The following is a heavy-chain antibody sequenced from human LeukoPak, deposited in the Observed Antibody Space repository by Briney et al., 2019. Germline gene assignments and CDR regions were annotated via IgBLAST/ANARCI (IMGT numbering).Heavy chain of an antibody. Sequence: SVKVPCKASGGTFSSYTISWVRQAPGQGLEWMGRIIPILGIANYAQKFQGRVTITADKSTSTAYMELSSLRSEDTAVYYCARDLSGSYCYDHWGQGTLVTVSS. CDR1: GGTFSSYT. CDR2: IIPILGIA. D-gene: IGHD1-26*01. J-gene: IGHJ5*02. V-gene: IGHV1-69*04. CDR3: ARDLSGSYCYDH.